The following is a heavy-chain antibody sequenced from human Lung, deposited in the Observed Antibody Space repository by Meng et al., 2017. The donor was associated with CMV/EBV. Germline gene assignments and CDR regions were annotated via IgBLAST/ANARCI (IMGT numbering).Heavy chain of an antibody. V-gene: IGHV4-39*01. CDR1: GGSISSSSYY. CDR2: IYYSGST. J-gene: IGHJ4*02. D-gene: IGHD3-10*01. CDR3: ARVGSSSGSYYY. Sequence: SXTVSGGSISSSSYYWGWIRQPPGKGLEWIGSIYYSGSTYYNPSLKSRVTISVDTSKNQFSLKLSSVTAADTAVYYCARVGSSSGSYYYWGQGTLVTVSS.